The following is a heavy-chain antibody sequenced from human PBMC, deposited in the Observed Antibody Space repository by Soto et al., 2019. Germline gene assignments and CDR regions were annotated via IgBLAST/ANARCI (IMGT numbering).Heavy chain of an antibody. V-gene: IGHV3-23*01. CDR3: AKDNPVGATPGWFDS. CDR1: GFPFRNFA. Sequence: GGSLRLSCETSGFPFRNFAMSWVRQAPGQGLEWVSSILGSGDSTYYADSVKGRFSISRDNSKNTLYLQMNSLRAEDTAIYYSAKDNPVGATPGWFDSWGQGTLVTVSS. D-gene: IGHD1-26*01. J-gene: IGHJ5*01. CDR2: ILGSGDST.